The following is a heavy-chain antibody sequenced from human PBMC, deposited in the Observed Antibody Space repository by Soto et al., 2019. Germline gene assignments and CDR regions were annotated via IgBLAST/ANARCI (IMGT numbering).Heavy chain of an antibody. CDR2: IYYSGTT. Sequence: PSETLSLTCTVSGDSISGGDYYWSWIRQSPGKGLEWIAYIYYSGTTYYNPSLKSRLTLSVDTSKNQFSLQLSPVTVADTAICYCARMSYYYDSNTYYSNWFDPWGQGTLVTVS. CDR1: GDSISGGDYY. J-gene: IGHJ5*02. CDR3: ARMSYYYDSNTYYSNWFDP. V-gene: IGHV4-30-4*01. D-gene: IGHD3-22*01.